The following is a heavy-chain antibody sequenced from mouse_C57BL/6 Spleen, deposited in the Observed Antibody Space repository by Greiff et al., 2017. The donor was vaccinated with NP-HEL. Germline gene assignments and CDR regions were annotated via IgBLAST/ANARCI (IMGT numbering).Heavy chain of an antibody. Sequence: VQLQQPGAELVRPGSSVKLSCKASGYTFTSYWMHWVKQRPIQGLEWIGNIYPSDSETHYNQKFKDKATLTVDKSSSTAYMQLSSLTSEDSAVYYCARVATVGPFDYWGQGTTLTVSS. CDR3: ARVATVGPFDY. CDR1: GYTFTSYW. D-gene: IGHD1-1*01. J-gene: IGHJ2*01. CDR2: IYPSDSET. V-gene: IGHV1-52*01.